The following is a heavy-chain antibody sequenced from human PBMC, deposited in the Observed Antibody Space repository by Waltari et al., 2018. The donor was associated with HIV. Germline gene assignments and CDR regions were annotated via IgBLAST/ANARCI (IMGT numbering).Heavy chain of an antibody. Sequence: EVQVLESGGALVQPGGSLRLSCAAPGFTLSNYGMRWVRQAPGKGLEWVSTISGSGGSTYYADSVKGRFTVSRDNSKNTLYLQMNSLRAEDTAVYFCVKEHQYSHTWYSYYGMDVWGQGTTVTVSS. CDR2: ISGSGGST. CDR1: GFTLSNYG. J-gene: IGHJ6*02. D-gene: IGHD6-13*01. CDR3: VKEHQYSHTWYSYYGMDV. V-gene: IGHV3-23*01.